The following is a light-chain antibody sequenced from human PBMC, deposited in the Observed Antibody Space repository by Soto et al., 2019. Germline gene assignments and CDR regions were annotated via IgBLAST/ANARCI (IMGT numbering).Light chain of an antibody. J-gene: IGKJ4*01. V-gene: IGKV1-5*03. Sequence: DIQMTQSTSTLSASVGDRITITCRASQTISTMLAWYQQKPGKAPKFLIYKASTLESGVPSTFSGSGSGTEFTLTISSLQPDDFAIYYCQQYNDYPLTFGGGTKVESK. CDR1: QTISTM. CDR2: KAS. CDR3: QQYNDYPLT.